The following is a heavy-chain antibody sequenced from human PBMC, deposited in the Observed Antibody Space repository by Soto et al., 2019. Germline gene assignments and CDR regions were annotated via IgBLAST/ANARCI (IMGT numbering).Heavy chain of an antibody. Sequence: SVKVSCKASGYTFTGYFMHWVRQAPGQGLEWMGWINPYSGGADYAQSFQGRVTMTRDTSISTVYMELGRLRFDDTAVYYCARVIRGAYYNSPLDTWGQGTVVTVSS. CDR1: GYTFTGYF. V-gene: IGHV1-2*02. CDR3: ARVIRGAYYNSPLDT. D-gene: IGHD3-10*01. CDR2: INPYSGGA. J-gene: IGHJ5*02.